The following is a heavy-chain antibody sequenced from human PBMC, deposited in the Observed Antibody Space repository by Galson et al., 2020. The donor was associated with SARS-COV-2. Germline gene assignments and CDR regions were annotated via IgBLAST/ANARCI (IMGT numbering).Heavy chain of an antibody. CDR3: ARVGGMATTPANYFYYGLDV. CDR1: GFPFSSYS. CDR2: ISAGSSYI. D-gene: IGHD2-15*01. J-gene: IGHJ6*02. Sequence: GGSLRLSCAASGFPFSSYSMNWVRQAPGKGLELVSSISAGSSYIYYADSVRGRFTISRDNAKNSLYLQMNSLRADDTAVYYCARVGGMATTPANYFYYGLDVWGQGTTVTVSS. V-gene: IGHV3-21*01.